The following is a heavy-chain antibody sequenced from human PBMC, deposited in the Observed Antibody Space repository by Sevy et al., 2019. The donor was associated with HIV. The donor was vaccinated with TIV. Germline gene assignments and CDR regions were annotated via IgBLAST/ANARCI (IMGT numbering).Heavy chain of an antibody. CDR1: GYTLSQLS. CDR2: FDPEDGET. D-gene: IGHD3-22*01. J-gene: IGHJ4*02. Sequence: ASVQVSYKVSGYTLSQLSMHWVRQAPGKGLEWMGSFDPEDGETLYAQKLQGRVTMTEDTSIDTAYMELNSLRSEDTAVYYCATTKDYYESSGCPFDYWGQGTLVTVSS. CDR3: ATTKDYYESSGCPFDY. V-gene: IGHV1-24*01.